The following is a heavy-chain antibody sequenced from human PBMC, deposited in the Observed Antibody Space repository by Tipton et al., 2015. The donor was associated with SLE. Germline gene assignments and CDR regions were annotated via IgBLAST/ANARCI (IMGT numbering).Heavy chain of an antibody. J-gene: IGHJ4*02. CDR2: IYYSGST. CDR1: GGSISRYY. D-gene: IGHD3-3*01. V-gene: IGHV4-59*01. CDR3: ARVAYDFWSGYSYYFDY. Sequence: TLSLTCTVSGGSISRYYWRWIRQPPGKGLEWIGYIYYSGSTNYNPSLKSRVTISVDTSKNQFSLKLSSVTAADTAVYYCARVAYDFWSGYSYYFDYWGQGTLVTVSS.